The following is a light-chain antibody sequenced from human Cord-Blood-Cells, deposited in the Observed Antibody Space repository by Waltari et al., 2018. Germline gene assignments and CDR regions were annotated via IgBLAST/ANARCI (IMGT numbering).Light chain of an antibody. CDR2: SNN. V-gene: IGLV1-44*01. CDR1: SSPIGSTT. J-gene: IGLJ2*01. CDR3: AAWDDSLNGVV. Sequence: QSVLTQPPSASGTPGQRVTISCSGSSSPIGSTTVNWYQQLPGTAPKLLIYSNNQRPSGVPDRFSGSKSGTSASLAISGLQSEDEADYYCAAWDDSLNGVVFGGGTKLTVL.